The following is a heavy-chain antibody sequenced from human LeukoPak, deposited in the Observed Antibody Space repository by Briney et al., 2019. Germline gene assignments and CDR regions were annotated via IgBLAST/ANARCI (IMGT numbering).Heavy chain of an antibody. CDR3: ARDGVGATLYYYYYMDV. Sequence: SETLSLTCTVSGGSISSYYWSWIRQPAGKRLEWIGRIYTSGSTNYNPSLKSRVTMSVDTSKNQFSLKLSSVTAADTAVYYYARDGVGATLYYYYYMDVWGKGTTVTVSS. J-gene: IGHJ6*03. CDR1: GGSISSYY. D-gene: IGHD1-26*01. V-gene: IGHV4-4*07. CDR2: IYTSGST.